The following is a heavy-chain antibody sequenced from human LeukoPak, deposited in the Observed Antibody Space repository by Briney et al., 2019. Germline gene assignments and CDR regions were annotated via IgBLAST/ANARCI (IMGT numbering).Heavy chain of an antibody. D-gene: IGHD6-6*01. V-gene: IGHV3-74*01. Sequence: GGSLRLSCAASGFTFSSYWMHWVRHAPGKGLVWVSRINTDGSSTSYADSVKGRFTISRDNAKNTLYLQMNSLRAEDTAVYYCARVGRYSSSPIWGQGTLVTVSS. CDR2: INTDGSST. J-gene: IGHJ4*02. CDR1: GFTFSSYW. CDR3: ARVGRYSSSPI.